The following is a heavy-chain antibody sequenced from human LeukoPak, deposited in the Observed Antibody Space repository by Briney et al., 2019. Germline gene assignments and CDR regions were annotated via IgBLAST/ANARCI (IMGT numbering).Heavy chain of an antibody. Sequence: SETLSLTCAVSGGSISSYYWSWIRQPAGKGLEWIGRIYTSGSPNYNPSLKSRVTMSVDSSKNQFSLKLSSVTAADTAVYYCARENQGSSYYYYYYYMDVWGKGTTVTISS. V-gene: IGHV4-4*07. CDR3: ARENQGSSYYYYYYYMDV. CDR1: GGSISSYY. D-gene: IGHD6-13*01. J-gene: IGHJ6*03. CDR2: IYTSGSP.